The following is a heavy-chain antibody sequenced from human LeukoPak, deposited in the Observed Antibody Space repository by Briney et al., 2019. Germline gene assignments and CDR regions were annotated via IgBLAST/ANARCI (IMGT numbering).Heavy chain of an antibody. V-gene: IGHV3-23*01. CDR1: GFTFSSYA. Sequence: PGGSLRLSCAASGFTFSSYAMSWVRQAPGKGLEWISGISAGGGSTHYADSVKGRFTISRDNSKNTLYLQMSSLRAEDTAVYYCVKAWSSDYWGQGTLVTVSS. J-gene: IGHJ4*02. CDR2: ISAGGGST. CDR3: VKAWSSDY.